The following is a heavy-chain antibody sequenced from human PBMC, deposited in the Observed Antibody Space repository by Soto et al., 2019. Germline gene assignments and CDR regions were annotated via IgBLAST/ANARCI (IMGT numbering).Heavy chain of an antibody. J-gene: IGHJ3*02. CDR2: MNPNSDNK. Sequence: QVQLVQSGAAVKKPGASVKVSCKASGYTFTSYDINWLRQATGQGLEWMGWMNPNSDNKGYAQKFQDRVSMTRNTSISTAYMELSSLRSDDTAVYYCARGGETGDASDIWGQGTVVTVSS. CDR3: ARGGETGDASDI. V-gene: IGHV1-8*01. D-gene: IGHD3-9*01. CDR1: GYTFTSYD.